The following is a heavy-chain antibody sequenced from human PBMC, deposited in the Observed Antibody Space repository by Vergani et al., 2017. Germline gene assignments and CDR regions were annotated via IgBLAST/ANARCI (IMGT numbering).Heavy chain of an antibody. CDR2: FDPEHGEV. CDR3: AIVTEYYDSSGDYVDY. Sequence: QVQLVQSGSEVRKPGASVKVSCQVSGYSLTALTIHWVRQAPGKGLEWMGGFDPEHGEVTFAHHIQGRVTMTEDRSTDTAYMELGSLRPEDTALYYCAIVTEYYDSSGDYVDYWGQGALVTVSS. V-gene: IGHV1-24*01. CDR1: GYSLTALT. J-gene: IGHJ4*02. D-gene: IGHD3-22*01.